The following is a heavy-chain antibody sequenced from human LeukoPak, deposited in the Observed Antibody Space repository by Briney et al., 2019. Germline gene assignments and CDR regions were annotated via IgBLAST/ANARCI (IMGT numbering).Heavy chain of an antibody. Sequence: GASVKVSCKASGYTFTSYGISWVRQAPGQGLEWMGWISAYNGNTNYAQKLQGRVTMTTDTSTSTAYMELRSLRSDDTAVYYCAREGNGYGDYWSTKSLGYWGQGTLVTVSS. CDR1: GYTFTSYG. D-gene: IGHD4-17*01. CDR2: ISAYNGNT. V-gene: IGHV1-18*01. J-gene: IGHJ4*02. CDR3: AREGNGYGDYWSTKSLGY.